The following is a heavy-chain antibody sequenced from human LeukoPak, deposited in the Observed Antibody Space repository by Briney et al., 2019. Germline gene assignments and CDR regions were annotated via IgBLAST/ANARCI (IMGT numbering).Heavy chain of an antibody. CDR1: GFTFSNYA. J-gene: IGHJ4*02. Sequence: GGSLRLSCAASGFTFSNYAMSWVRQAPGKGLEWVSSLNGRGDSPYYADSVKGRFTISRDNAKNSLYLQMNSLRAEDTAVYYCARGIGGIAVAGLFDYWGQGTLVTVSS. CDR3: ARGIGGIAVAGLFDY. V-gene: IGHV3-23*01. D-gene: IGHD6-19*01. CDR2: LNGRGDSP.